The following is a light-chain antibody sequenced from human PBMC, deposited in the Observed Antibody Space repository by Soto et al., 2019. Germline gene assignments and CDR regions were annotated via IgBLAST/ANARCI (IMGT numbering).Light chain of an antibody. CDR1: SSNIGAGYD. J-gene: IGLJ1*01. CDR3: QSYDSSLSAYV. V-gene: IGLV1-40*01. Sequence: QSVLTQPPSVSWAPGQRVTFSCTGSSSNIGAGYDVHWYQQLPGTAPKLLIYGNSNRPSGVPDRFSGSKSGTSASLAITGLQAEDETDYYCQSYDSSLSAYVFGTGTKVTVL. CDR2: GNS.